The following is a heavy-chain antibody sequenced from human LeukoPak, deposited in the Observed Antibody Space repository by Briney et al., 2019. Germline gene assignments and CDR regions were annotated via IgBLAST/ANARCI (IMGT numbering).Heavy chain of an antibody. Sequence: PSEPLSLTCAVYGGSFSGYYWSWIRQPPGKGLEWIGEINHSGSTNYNPSLKSRVTISVDTSKNQFSLKLSSVTAADTAVYYCARGGERRYYYDSSGLGGFDYWGQGTLVTVSS. CDR1: GGSFSGYY. V-gene: IGHV4-34*01. J-gene: IGHJ4*02. D-gene: IGHD3-22*01. CDR2: INHSGST. CDR3: ARGGERRYYYDSSGLGGFDY.